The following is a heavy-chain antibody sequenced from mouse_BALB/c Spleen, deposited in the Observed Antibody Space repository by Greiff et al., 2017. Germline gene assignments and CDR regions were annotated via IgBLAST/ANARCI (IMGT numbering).Heavy chain of an antibody. Sequence: QVHVKQSGAELVRPGVSVKISCKGSGYTFTDYAMHWVKQSHAKSLEWIGVISTYYGDASYNQKFKGKATMTVDKSSSTAYMELARLTSEDSAIYYCARDDYDQESYFDYWGQGTTLTVSS. D-gene: IGHD2-4*01. V-gene: IGHV1S137*01. CDR2: ISTYYGDA. CDR1: GYTFTDYA. CDR3: ARDDYDQESYFDY. J-gene: IGHJ2*01.